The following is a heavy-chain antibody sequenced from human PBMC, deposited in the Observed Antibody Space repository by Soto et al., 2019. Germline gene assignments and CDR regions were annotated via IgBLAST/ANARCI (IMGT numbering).Heavy chain of an antibody. Sequence: SGPTLVNPTQTLTLTCTFSGFSLSTSGMCASWIRQPPGKALEWPALIDWGDDKYYSTSLKTRLTISKDTSKNQVVLTMTNMDPVDTATYYCARIPGQRWLHLGPYYYCGMDVWGQGTTVTVSS. CDR2: IDWGDDK. D-gene: IGHD5-12*01. CDR3: ARIPGQRWLHLGPYYYCGMDV. J-gene: IGHJ6*02. V-gene: IGHV2-70*01. CDR1: GFSLSTSGMC.